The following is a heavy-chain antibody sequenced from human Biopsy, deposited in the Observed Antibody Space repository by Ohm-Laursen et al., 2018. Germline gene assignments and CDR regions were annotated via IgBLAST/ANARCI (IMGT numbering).Heavy chain of an antibody. CDR2: IYHTGFT. D-gene: IGHD3-10*01. CDR3: ARHSFGSGRDF. CDR1: DGSISNIINY. J-gene: IGHJ4*02. Sequence: GTLSLTCTVTDGSISNIINYWGWIRQPLGKGLEWLGSIYHTGFTDYNPSLKSRVTISVDTSNNHFSQKLISLTAADTAVYYCARHSFGSGRDFWDQGTLVTVSS. V-gene: IGHV4-39*01.